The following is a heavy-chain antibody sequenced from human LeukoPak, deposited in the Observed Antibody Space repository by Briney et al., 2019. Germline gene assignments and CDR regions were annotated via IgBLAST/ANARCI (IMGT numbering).Heavy chain of an antibody. CDR2: IKQDGSEK. CDR1: GFTFSDYN. Sequence: GGSLRLSCAASGFTFSDYNMRWIRQAPGKGLEWVANIKQDGSEKYYVDSVKGRFTISRDNAKNSLYLQMNSLRAEDTAVYYCARVGGGYDFGYWGQGTLVTVSS. CDR3: ARVGGGYDFGY. J-gene: IGHJ4*02. D-gene: IGHD5-12*01. V-gene: IGHV3-7*01.